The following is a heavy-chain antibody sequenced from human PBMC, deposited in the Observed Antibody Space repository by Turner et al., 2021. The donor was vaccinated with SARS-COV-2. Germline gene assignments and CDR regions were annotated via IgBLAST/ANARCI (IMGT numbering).Heavy chain of an antibody. CDR2: IYYSGST. J-gene: IGHJ6*02. V-gene: IGHV4-39*01. CDR3: ARHMDTAMNCYGMDV. D-gene: IGHD5-18*01. CDR1: GGSISSSTYY. Sequence: QLQLQESGPGLVQPSETLSLTCTVSGGSISSSTYYWGWIRQPPGKELEWIVNIYYSGSTYYSPSLKGRVTISVDTSKNQFSLKLSSVTAASTTVYYCARHMDTAMNCYGMDVWGQGTTVTVSS.